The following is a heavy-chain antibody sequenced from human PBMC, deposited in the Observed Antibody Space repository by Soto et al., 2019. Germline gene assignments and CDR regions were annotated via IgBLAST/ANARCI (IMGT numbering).Heavy chain of an antibody. J-gene: IGHJ6*02. CDR3: ARVAAAGTYYSYGMDV. V-gene: IGHV1-18*04. Sequence: QVQLVQSGAEVKKPGASVKVSCKASGYTFTSYGISWVRQAPGQGLEWMGWISAYNGNTNYAQKLQGRVTMTTDTPTSTAYMELRSLRSDDTAVYYCARVAAAGTYYSYGMDVWGQGTTVTVSS. CDR2: ISAYNGNT. CDR1: GYTFTSYG. D-gene: IGHD6-13*01.